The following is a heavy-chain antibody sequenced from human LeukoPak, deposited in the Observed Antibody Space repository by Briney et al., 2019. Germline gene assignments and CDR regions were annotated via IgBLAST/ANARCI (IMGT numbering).Heavy chain of an antibody. CDR2: IDHSGST. Sequence: SETLSLTCAVYGGSFSGYYWSWIRQPPGKELEWIGEIDHSGSTNYNPSLKSRVTISVDTSKNQFSLKLSSVTAADTAVYYCAGEPVDTAMVYPPTWGQGTLVTVSS. CDR3: AGEPVDTAMVYPPT. CDR1: GGSFSGYY. J-gene: IGHJ5*02. D-gene: IGHD5-18*01. V-gene: IGHV4-34*01.